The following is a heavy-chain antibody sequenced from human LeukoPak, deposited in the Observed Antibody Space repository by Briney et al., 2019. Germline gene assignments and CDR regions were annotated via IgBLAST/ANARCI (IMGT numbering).Heavy chain of an antibody. Sequence: GGSLRLSCAASGFTFSSYGMHWDRQAPGKGLEWVAVISYDGSNKYFADSVKGRFSISRDNSKDTLYLQMNSLRVEDTAVYYCARDYYGSGTLAVSWGQGTLVTVSS. J-gene: IGHJ5*02. V-gene: IGHV3-30*03. D-gene: IGHD3-10*01. CDR1: GFTFSSYG. CDR2: ISYDGSNK. CDR3: ARDYYGSGTLAVS.